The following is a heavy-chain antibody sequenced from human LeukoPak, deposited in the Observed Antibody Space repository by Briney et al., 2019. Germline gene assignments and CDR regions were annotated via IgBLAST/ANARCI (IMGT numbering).Heavy chain of an antibody. V-gene: IGHV3-53*01. CDR2: IYRGGST. J-gene: IGHJ3*02. Sequence: GGSLRLSCATSGFSVSDNYMTWVRQAPGKGLEWVSVIYRGGSTYYTDSVKGRFTISRDNSKNMVYLQMYSLRVEDTAVYYCARDPVVFGNNDAFDIWGQGTMVTVSS. D-gene: IGHD1/OR15-1a*01. CDR3: ARDPVVFGNNDAFDI. CDR1: GFSVSDNY.